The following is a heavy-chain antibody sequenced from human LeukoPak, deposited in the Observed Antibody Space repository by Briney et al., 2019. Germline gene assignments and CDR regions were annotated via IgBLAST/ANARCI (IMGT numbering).Heavy chain of an antibody. J-gene: IGHJ4*02. V-gene: IGHV1-8*01. CDR3: ARGLGRTAMVTRGGVRFDY. Sequence: ASVKVSCKASGYTSTSYDINWVRQATGQGLEWMGWMNPNSGNTGYAQKFQGRVAMTRNTSITTAYMELSSLRSEDTAVYYCARGLGRTAMVTRGGVRFDYWGQGTLVTVSS. CDR2: MNPNSGNT. CDR1: GYTSTSYD. D-gene: IGHD5-18*01.